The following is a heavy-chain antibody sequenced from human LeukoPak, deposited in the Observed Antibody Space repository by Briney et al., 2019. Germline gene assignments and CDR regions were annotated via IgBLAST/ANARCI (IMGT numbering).Heavy chain of an antibody. J-gene: IGHJ4*02. CDR3: ARGYAYGPNYFFDY. Sequence: SETLSLTCSFSGGSISNYYWSWVRQPPGKGLEWIGYIYYSGSTDYNPSLKSRVTISIDTSKNHFSLRLSSVTAADTASYYCARGYAYGPNYFFDYWGQGALVTVSS. CDR1: GGSISNYY. D-gene: IGHD5-18*01. CDR2: IYYSGST. V-gene: IGHV4-59*01.